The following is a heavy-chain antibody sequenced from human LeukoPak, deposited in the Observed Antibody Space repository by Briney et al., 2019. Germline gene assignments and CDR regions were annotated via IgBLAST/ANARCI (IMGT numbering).Heavy chain of an antibody. D-gene: IGHD3-9*01. J-gene: IGHJ4*02. CDR1: GFTFSSYG. CDR2: IWYDGSNK. Sequence: GGSLRLSCAASGFTFSSYGMHWVRQAPGKGLEWVAVIWYDGSNKYYADSVKGRFTISRDNSKNTLYLQMNSLRAEDTAVYYCARATYYDILTGSDYWGQGTLVTVSS. V-gene: IGHV3-33*01. CDR3: ARATYYDILTGSDY.